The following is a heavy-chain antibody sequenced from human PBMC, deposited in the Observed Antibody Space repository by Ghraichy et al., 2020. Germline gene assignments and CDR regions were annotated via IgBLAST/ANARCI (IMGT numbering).Heavy chain of an antibody. J-gene: IGHJ4*02. V-gene: IGHV3-48*04. CDR3: ARDDIYSSGYYCSSFDY. Sequence: GGSLRLSCAASGFIFSSYSMNWVRQAPGKGLEWVSNISSRSSTIYYEDSVKGRFTISRDNAKNSLYLQMNSLRAEDTAMYYCARDDIYSSGYYCSSFDYWGQGTLVTVSS. CDR1: GFIFSSYS. D-gene: IGHD3-22*01. CDR2: ISSRSSTI.